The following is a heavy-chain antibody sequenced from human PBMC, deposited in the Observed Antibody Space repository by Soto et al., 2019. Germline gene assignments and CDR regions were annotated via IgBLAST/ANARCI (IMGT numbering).Heavy chain of an antibody. D-gene: IGHD5-18*01. Sequence: PGESLKISCMGSGYKVSTWHNFTSYWIAWVRQMPGEGLEWMGIIYPGDSDTRYSPSFQGQVTISVDKSINSVYLQWSSLKASDTATYYCARSDTAMEIFDYWGQGTLVTVSS. V-gene: IGHV5-51*01. CDR3: ARSDTAMEIFDY. J-gene: IGHJ4*02. CDR1: GYKVSTWHNFTSYW. CDR2: IYPGDSDT.